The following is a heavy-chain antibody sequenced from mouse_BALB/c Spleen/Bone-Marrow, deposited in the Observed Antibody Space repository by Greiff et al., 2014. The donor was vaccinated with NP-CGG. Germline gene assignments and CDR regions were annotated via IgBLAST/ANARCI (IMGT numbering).Heavy chain of an antibody. V-gene: IGHV14-3*02. CDR3: ASLYDYIY. CDR2: IDPANGNT. Sequence: VQLQQSGAELVKPGASVKLSCTASGFNIKDTYMHWVKQRPEQGLEWIGRIDPANGNTKYDPKFQGKATITADTSSNTAYLQLSSLTSEDTAVYYCASLYDYIYWGQGTLVTVSA. J-gene: IGHJ3*01. D-gene: IGHD2-4*01. CDR1: GFNIKDTY.